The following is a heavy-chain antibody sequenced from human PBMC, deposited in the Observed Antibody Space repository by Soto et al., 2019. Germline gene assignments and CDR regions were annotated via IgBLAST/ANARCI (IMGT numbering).Heavy chain of an antibody. D-gene: IGHD2-2*01. CDR3: ARATLGYCSSTSCPYYYGMDV. V-gene: IGHV3-30-3*01. CDR1: GFTFSSYA. J-gene: IGHJ6*02. CDR2: ISYDGSNK. Sequence: GGSLRLSCAASGFTFSSYAMHWVRQAPGKGLEWVAVISYDGSNKYYADSVKGRFTISRDNSKNTLYLQMNSLRAEDTAVYYCARATLGYCSSTSCPYYYGMDVWGQGTTVTVS.